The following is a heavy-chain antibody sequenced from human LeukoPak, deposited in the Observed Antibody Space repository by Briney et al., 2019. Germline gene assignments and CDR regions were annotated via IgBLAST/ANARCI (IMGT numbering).Heavy chain of an antibody. J-gene: IGHJ4*02. V-gene: IGHV4-59*01. CDR2: IYYSGST. D-gene: IGHD2-2*01. CDR3: AIGRVVTAAMGFDY. Sequence: PSETLSLTCTVSGGSISSYYWSWIRQPPGKGLEWIGYIYYSGSTNYNPSLKSRVTISVDTSKNQFSLKLSSVTAADTAVYYCAIGRVVTAAMGFDYWGQGTLVTVSS. CDR1: GGSISSYY.